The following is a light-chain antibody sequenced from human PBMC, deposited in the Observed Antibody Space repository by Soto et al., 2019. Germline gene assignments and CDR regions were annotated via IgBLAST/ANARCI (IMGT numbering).Light chain of an antibody. CDR1: QTVSSN. CDR2: GVS. Sequence: EIVMTQSPATLSVSPGERATLSCRASQTVSSNLAWYQQQPGQAPRLLIYGVSTRATGVPARFSGSGSGTEFTLTISSLQSEDFAVYYCQHYNRWPLSFGGGTTVEIK. V-gene: IGKV3-15*01. J-gene: IGKJ4*01. CDR3: QHYNRWPLS.